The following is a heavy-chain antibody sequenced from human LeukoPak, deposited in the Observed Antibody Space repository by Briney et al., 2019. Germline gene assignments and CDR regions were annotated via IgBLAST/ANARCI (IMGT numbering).Heavy chain of an antibody. V-gene: IGHV3-23*01. CDR3: AKDDDWGRYKH. CDR2: ISPSGDIT. D-gene: IGHD3-16*01. Sequence: GGSLRLSCVASGFTFTDYSMNWVRQAPGKGLEWVSGISPSGDITYYTDSVRGRFTISRDNFKNTLSLQVSSLRAEDTAMYYCAKDDDWGRYKHWGQGTLVTVSS. J-gene: IGHJ1*01. CDR1: GFTFTDYS.